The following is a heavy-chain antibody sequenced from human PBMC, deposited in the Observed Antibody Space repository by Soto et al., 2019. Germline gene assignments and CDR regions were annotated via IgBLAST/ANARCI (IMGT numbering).Heavy chain of an antibody. CDR2: ISSSGSTI. J-gene: IGHJ4*02. Sequence: QVQLVESGGGLVKPGGSLRLSCAASGFAFSDPYMSWIRQAPGKGLEWISYISSSGSTIYYADSVKSRFTISRDNAKKSLYLQMDSLTADDTAVYYCARRGASVTTPFDYWGQGTQVTVSS. CDR3: ARRGASVTTPFDY. D-gene: IGHD4-17*01. CDR1: GFAFSDPY. V-gene: IGHV3-11*01.